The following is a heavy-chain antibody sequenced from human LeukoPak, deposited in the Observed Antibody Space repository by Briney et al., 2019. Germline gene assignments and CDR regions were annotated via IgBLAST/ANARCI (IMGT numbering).Heavy chain of an antibody. J-gene: IGHJ4*02. D-gene: IGHD6-13*01. CDR1: GGSISSGDYY. Sequence: PQTLSLTCTVSGGSISSGDYYWSWIRQPPGKGLEWIGYIYYSGSTYYNPSLKSRVTISVDTSKNQFSLKLSSVTAADTAVYYCARVAGIAAADYWGQGTLVTVSS. V-gene: IGHV4-30-4*01. CDR3: ARVAGIAAADY. CDR2: IYYSGST.